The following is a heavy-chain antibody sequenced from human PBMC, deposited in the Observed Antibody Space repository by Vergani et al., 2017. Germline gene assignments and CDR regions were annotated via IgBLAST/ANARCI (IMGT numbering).Heavy chain of an antibody. J-gene: IGHJ5*02. Sequence: QVQLQESGPGLVKPSETLSLPCTVSGGSISSYYWSWIRQPPGKGLEWIGYIYYSGSTNYNPSLKSRVTISVDTSKNQFSLKLGSVTAADTAVYYCARGRNSATHWIDPWGQGTLVTVSS. D-gene: IGHD4-23*01. V-gene: IGHV4-59*01. CDR3: ARGRNSATHWIDP. CDR2: IYYSGST. CDR1: GGSISSYY.